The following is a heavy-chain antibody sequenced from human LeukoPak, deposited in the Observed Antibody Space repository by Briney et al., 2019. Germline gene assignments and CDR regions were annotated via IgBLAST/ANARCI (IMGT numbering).Heavy chain of an antibody. CDR3: ARVIVPKQQLVAGWFDP. J-gene: IGHJ5*02. V-gene: IGHV4-39*01. Sequence: SETLSLTCTVSGVSISSSNSYWGWIRQPPGKGLEWIGSIYYSGNTYYNASLKSQVSISIDTSKNQFSLKLTSVTAADTAVYYCARVIVPKQQLVAGWFDPWGQGTLVTVSS. D-gene: IGHD6-13*01. CDR1: GVSISSSNSY. CDR2: IYYSGNT.